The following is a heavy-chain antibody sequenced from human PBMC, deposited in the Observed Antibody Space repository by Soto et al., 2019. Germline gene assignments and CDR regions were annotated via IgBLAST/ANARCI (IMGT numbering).Heavy chain of an antibody. Sequence: SVKAFSRASGYPLTGYYLHWVRQAAEQGIERMGWFNPNSGGTNYAQKFQGRVTMTRDTSISTAYRELSRLRSDDTAVYYWAREGSGEANNYGMDVWRQGTTFTVSS. CDR2: FNPNSGGT. D-gene: IGHD1-26*01. CDR3: AREGSGEANNYGMDV. V-gene: IGHV1-2*02. J-gene: IGHJ6*01. CDR1: GYPLTGYY.